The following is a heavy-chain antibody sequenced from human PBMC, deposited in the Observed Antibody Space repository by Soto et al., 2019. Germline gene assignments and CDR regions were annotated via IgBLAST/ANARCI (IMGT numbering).Heavy chain of an antibody. CDR2: IDPSDSYT. D-gene: IGHD6-13*01. V-gene: IGHV5-10-1*01. Sequence: PGESLKISCEGSGYTFTSYYITWARQLPGKGLEWMGRIDPSDSYTTYNPSFQGHVTISADKSISTAYLQWSSLKASDTAMYYCARHQAAGPYYYYYGMDVWGQGTTVTVSS. CDR3: ARHQAAGPYYYYYGMDV. J-gene: IGHJ6*02. CDR1: GYTFTSYY.